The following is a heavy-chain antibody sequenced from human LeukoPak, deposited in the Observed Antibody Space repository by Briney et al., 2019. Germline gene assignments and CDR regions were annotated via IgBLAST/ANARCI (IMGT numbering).Heavy chain of an antibody. Sequence: ASVKVSCKASGYTFTSYYMHWVRQAPGQGLEWMGIINPSGGSTSYAQKFQGRVIMTRDTSKSTVYMELSSLRSEDTAVYYCARDSSSSWAYYYYYMDVWGKGTTVTISS. V-gene: IGHV1-46*01. CDR3: ARDSSSSWAYYYYYMDV. D-gene: IGHD6-13*01. CDR2: INPSGGST. CDR1: GYTFTSYY. J-gene: IGHJ6*03.